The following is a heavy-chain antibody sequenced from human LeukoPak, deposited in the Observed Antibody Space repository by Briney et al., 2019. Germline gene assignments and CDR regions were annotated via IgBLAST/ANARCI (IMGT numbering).Heavy chain of an antibody. J-gene: IGHJ4*02. CDR3: ARGRTMIVVVTHTASFDY. CDR1: GYTFTSYF. V-gene: IGHV1-46*01. CDR2: INPGAGST. Sequence: ASVKVSCKASGYTFTSYFIHWVRQTPGQGLEWMGIINPGAGSTTYAQKFQGKVTMTRDTSTSTIYMELSSLRSEDTAVYYCARGRTMIVVVTHTASFDYWGQGTLVTVSS. D-gene: IGHD3-22*01.